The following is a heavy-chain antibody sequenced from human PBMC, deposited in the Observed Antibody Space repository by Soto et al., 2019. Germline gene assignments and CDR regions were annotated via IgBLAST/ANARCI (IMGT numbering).Heavy chain of an antibody. D-gene: IGHD6-13*01. V-gene: IGHV3-30-3*01. Sequence: QVQLVESGGGVVQPGRSLRLSCAASGFTFRSYAMHWVRQAPGKGLEWVAVISYDGSNIHYADSVKGRFTVSRDNSKNALYLQMNSLRREDTAVYYWARVAWREQLPSGYFQHWGQGTLVTVSS. CDR3: ARVAWREQLPSGYFQH. J-gene: IGHJ1*01. CDR2: ISYDGSNI. CDR1: GFTFRSYA.